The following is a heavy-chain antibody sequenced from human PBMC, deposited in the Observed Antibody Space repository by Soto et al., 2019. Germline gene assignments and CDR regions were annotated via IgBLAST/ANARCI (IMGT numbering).Heavy chain of an antibody. CDR2: ISGGGGGST. D-gene: IGHD5-18*01. V-gene: IGHV3-23*01. Sequence: EVQLLESGGGLVQPGGSLRLSCAASGFTFSSYGMNWVRQAPGKGLEWVSTISGGGGGSTYYADSVKGRFTISRDNSKNTLYLQMNSLRAEDTAVYYCAKSAGYSYVDYWGQGTLVTVSS. CDR1: GFTFSSYG. CDR3: AKSAGYSYVDY. J-gene: IGHJ4*02.